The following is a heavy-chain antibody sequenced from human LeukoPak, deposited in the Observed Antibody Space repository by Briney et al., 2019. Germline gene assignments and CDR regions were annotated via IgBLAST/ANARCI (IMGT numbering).Heavy chain of an antibody. CDR2: ISWNSGSI. V-gene: IGHV3-9*01. CDR1: GFTFDDYA. D-gene: IGHD6-13*01. CDR3: AKDMGYSSSWYYVDY. Sequence: GGSLRHSCAASGFTFDDYAMHWVRQAPGKGLEWVSGISWNSGSIGYADSVKGRFTISRDNAKNSLYLQMNSLRAEDTALYYCAKDMGYSSSWYYVDYWGQGTLVTVSS. J-gene: IGHJ4*02.